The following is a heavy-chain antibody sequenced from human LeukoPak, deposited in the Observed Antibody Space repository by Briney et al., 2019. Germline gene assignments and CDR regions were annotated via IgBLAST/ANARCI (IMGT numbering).Heavy chain of an antibody. Sequence: SETLSLTCTVSGGSISSHYWSWIRQPPGKGLEWIGYMYYSGSTNYNPSLKSRVTISVDTSKNQFSLKLSSVTAADTAVYYCAREYSSSGEAFDIWGQGTMVTVSS. J-gene: IGHJ3*02. D-gene: IGHD6-6*01. CDR1: GGSISSHY. CDR2: MYYSGST. CDR3: AREYSSSGEAFDI. V-gene: IGHV4-59*11.